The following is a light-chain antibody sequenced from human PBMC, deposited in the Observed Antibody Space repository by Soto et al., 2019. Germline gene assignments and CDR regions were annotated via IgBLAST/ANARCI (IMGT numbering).Light chain of an antibody. CDR3: SSYISSTAPVV. CDR2: EVG. CDR1: SSDIGSYNY. V-gene: IGLV2-14*01. J-gene: IGLJ2*01. Sequence: QSVLTQPASVSGSPGQSITISCTGTSSDIGSYNYVSWYQQHPGKAPKVMIYEVGNRPSGVSNRFSGSKSGNTASLTISGLQAEDEADYYCSSYISSTAPVVFGGGTQLTVL.